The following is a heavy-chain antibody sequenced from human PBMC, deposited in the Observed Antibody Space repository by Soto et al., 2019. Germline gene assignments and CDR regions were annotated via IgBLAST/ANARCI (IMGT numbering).Heavy chain of an antibody. D-gene: IGHD1-26*01. J-gene: IGHJ3*02. CDR3: ERILGMPTYGSTTRCPSNAFDI. V-gene: IGHV5-51*01. CDR2: IYPGDSDT. CDR1: GYSFTSYW. Sequence: GESLKISCKGSGYSFTSYWIGWVRQMPGKGLEWMGIIYPGDSDTRYSPSFQGQVTISADKSISTAYLQWSSLKASETAMYYCERILGMPTYGSTTRCPSNAFDIWAQGTMVTVS.